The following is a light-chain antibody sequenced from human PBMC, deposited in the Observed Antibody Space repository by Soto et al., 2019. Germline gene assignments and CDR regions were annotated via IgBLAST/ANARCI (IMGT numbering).Light chain of an antibody. V-gene: IGKV3D-15*01. J-gene: IGKJ1*01. CDR3: QQYNQWPPWT. CDR1: QSVATN. CDR2: GAS. Sequence: EIVMTQSPATLSVSPGERATLSCRASQSVATNLAWYQQKPGQAPRLLIYGASTRATGIPARFSGSGSGTEFTLTISSLQSEDSAFYYCQQYNQWPPWTFGQGIKVDIK.